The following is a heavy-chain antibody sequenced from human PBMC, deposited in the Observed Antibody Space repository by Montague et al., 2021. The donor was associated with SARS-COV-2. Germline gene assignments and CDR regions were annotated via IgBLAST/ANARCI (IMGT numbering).Heavy chain of an antibody. J-gene: IGHJ6*02. V-gene: IGHV4-34*01. CDR2: IYHSGST. Sequence: SETLSLTCAVYGGSFSGYSWSWIRQPPGKGLEWIGQIYHSGSTNYNPSLKSRVTISVDTSKNQFSLKLSSVSVADTAVYYCARGGGNSADYYNYTMDVWGQGTTVTVFS. CDR1: GGSFSGYS. CDR3: ARGGGNSADYYNYTMDV. D-gene: IGHD4-23*01.